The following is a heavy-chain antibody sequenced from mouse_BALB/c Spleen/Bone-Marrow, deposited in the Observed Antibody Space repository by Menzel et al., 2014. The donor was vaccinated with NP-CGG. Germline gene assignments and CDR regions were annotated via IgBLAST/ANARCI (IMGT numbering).Heavy chain of an antibody. CDR3: ARDDYGRGY. CDR1: GFTFTDYY. J-gene: IGHJ2*01. D-gene: IGHD1-1*01. CDR2: IRNKANGYTT. Sequence: DVHLVESGGGLVQPGGSLRLSCATSGFTFTDYYMSWVRQPPGKALEWLGFIRNKANGYTTEYSASVKGRFTISRDNSQSILYLQMNTLRAEDSATYYCARDDYGRGYWGQGTTLTVSS. V-gene: IGHV7-3*02.